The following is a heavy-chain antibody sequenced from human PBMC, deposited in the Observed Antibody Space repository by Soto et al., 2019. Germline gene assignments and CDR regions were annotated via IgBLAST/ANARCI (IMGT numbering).Heavy chain of an antibody. CDR3: TRRGVGATTGDY. CDR1: GFTFSGSA. D-gene: IGHD1-26*01. Sequence: EVQLVESGGGLVQPGGSLKLSCAASGFTFSGSAMHWVRQASGKGLEWVGRIRSKANSYATAYAASVKGRFTISRDDSKNTAYLQLNSLKTEDTAVYYCTRRGVGATTGDYWGQGTLVTVSS. J-gene: IGHJ4*02. V-gene: IGHV3-73*01. CDR2: IRSKANSYAT.